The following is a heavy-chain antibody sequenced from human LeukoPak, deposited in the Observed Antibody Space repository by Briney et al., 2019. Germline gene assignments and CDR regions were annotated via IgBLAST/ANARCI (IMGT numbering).Heavy chain of an antibody. CDR1: GGSISSSSYY. CDR2: IYYSGST. CDR3: ARVGGSYSDTIDY. D-gene: IGHD1-26*01. V-gene: IGHV4-39*07. Sequence: SETLSLTCTVSGGSISSSSYYWGWIRQPPGKGLEWIGSIYYSGSTYYNPSLKSRVTISVDTSKNQFSLKLSSVTAADTAVYYCARVGGSYSDTIDYWGQGTLVTVSS. J-gene: IGHJ4*02.